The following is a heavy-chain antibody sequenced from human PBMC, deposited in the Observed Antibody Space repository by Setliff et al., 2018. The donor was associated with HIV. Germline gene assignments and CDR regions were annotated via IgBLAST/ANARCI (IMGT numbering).Heavy chain of an antibody. CDR1: GFTLDDYV. D-gene: IGHD3-22*01. J-gene: IGHJ4*02. Sequence: PGGSLRLSCVASGFTLDDYVMHWVRQAPGKGLEWVSGISWSSGSIDSADSVKGRFTISRDNAKNSLYLQMNSLRPEDTALYYCAKEPVRGYDSSGYYDYWGQGTLVTVSS. CDR2: ISWSSGSI. CDR3: AKEPVRGYDSSGYYDY. V-gene: IGHV3-9*01.